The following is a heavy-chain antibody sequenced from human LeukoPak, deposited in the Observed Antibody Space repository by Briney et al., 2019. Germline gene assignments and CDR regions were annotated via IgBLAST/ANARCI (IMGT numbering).Heavy chain of an antibody. CDR1: GLTFSDYA. D-gene: IGHD1-1*01. CDR2: ISYDGNNK. V-gene: IGHV3-30-3*01. CDR3: ARDQLSLDP. Sequence: LPGGSLRLSCTVSGLTFSDYAFHWVRQAPGKGLEWVAVISYDGNNKYHADSVKGRFTISRDNSKNTLYLQMNNLRAEDTAVYYCARDQLSLDPWGQGTLVTVSS. J-gene: IGHJ5*02.